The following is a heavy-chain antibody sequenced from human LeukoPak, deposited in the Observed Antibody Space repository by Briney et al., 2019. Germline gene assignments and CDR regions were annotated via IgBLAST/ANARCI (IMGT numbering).Heavy chain of an antibody. D-gene: IGHD1-7*01. V-gene: IGHV4-38-2*02. CDR1: GYSISSGYY. CDR3: GRRSRSTWNYRRGDY. Sequence: SETLSLTCTVSGYSISSGYYWGWIRQPPGKGLEWIGSIYHSGSTYYKPSLKSRVTISVDTSKNQFSLKLTSVTAADTAVYYCGRRSRSTWNYRRGDYWGQGTLVTVSS. CDR2: IYHSGST. J-gene: IGHJ4*02.